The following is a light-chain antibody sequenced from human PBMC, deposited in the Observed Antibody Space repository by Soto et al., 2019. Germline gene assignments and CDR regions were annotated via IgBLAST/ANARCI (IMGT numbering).Light chain of an antibody. CDR1: SGDVGAYNY. Sequence: QSVLTQPASVSGSPGQSITISCTGTSGDVGAYNYVSWYQQHPGKAPRLMIYEVINRPSGVSIRFSGSKSGNTASLTISGLQAEDEADYFCSSYTTTTSLVFGTGTKLTV. CDR2: EVI. CDR3: SSYTTTTSLV. V-gene: IGLV2-14*01. J-gene: IGLJ1*01.